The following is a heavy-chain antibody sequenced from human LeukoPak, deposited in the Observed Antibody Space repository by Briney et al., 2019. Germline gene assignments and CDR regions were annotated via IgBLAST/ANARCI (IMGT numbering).Heavy chain of an antibody. CDR3: ARGLFN. CDR1: GFTVSSNY. D-gene: IGHD3-10*02. J-gene: IGHJ4*01. Sequence: GGSLRLSCAASGFTVSSNYMIWVRQAPGRGLEWVSGLHSGGDAYYADSVKGRFTISRDNSMNTLHLHMNSLRVEDTAICFCARGLFNWGQGTLVTVSS. CDR2: LHSGGDA. V-gene: IGHV3-66*01.